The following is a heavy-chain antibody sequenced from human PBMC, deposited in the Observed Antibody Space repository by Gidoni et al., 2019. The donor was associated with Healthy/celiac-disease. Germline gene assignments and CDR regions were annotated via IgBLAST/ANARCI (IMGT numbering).Heavy chain of an antibody. CDR3: AKDQNVAVDYYDSSGN. CDR1: GFPFSSYA. J-gene: IGHJ4*02. CDR2: ISGSGGST. D-gene: IGHD3-22*01. Sequence: EVQLLESGGGLVQPGGSLRLSCAASGFPFSSYARSWVSQAPGKGLEWVSAISGSGGSTYYADSVKGRFTISRDNSKNTLYLQMNSLRAEDTAVYYCAKDQNVAVDYYDSSGNWGQGTLVTVSS. V-gene: IGHV3-23*01.